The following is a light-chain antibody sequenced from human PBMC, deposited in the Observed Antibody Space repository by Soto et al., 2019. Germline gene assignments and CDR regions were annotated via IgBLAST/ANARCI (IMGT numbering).Light chain of an antibody. Sequence: VPTDGPSSTVARGASASVSCSGTSSNIAWYQGLPGTAPKLLIYNNNQRPSRVPDRFSGCDSGTSDSLAISALQTEDGADYYCPGWGGRYVVG. CDR1: SSNIA. J-gene: IGLJ1*01. CDR2: NNN. CDR3: PGWGGRYV. V-gene: IGLV1-44*01.